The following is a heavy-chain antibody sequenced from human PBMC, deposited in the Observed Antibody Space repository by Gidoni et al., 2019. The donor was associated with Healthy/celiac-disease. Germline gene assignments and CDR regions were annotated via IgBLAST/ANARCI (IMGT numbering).Heavy chain of an antibody. J-gene: IGHJ4*02. Sequence: EVQLVESGGGLVKPGGSLRLSCAASGFTFSRYSMNCVRQAPGKGLEWVSTISRSSSYISYADAVKGRFTISRDNAKNSLYLQMNSLRAEDTAVYYCARVGHDYWGQGTLVTVSS. CDR3: ARVGHDY. CDR2: ISRSSSYI. CDR1: GFTFSRYS. V-gene: IGHV3-21*01.